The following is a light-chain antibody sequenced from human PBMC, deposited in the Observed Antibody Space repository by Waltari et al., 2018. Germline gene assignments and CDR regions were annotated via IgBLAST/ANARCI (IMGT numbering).Light chain of an antibody. Sequence: QSALTQPASVSGSPGQSITISCTGTSSDIGGYNYVSWYQQHPGKAPKLLIYVVPTRPAGISNRFSGSKAAYTASLTISGLQAEDEADYYCSSYSDSSALDVVFGGGTTVTVL. CDR2: VVP. J-gene: IGLJ2*01. V-gene: IGLV2-14*03. CDR3: SSYSDSSALDVV. CDR1: SSDIGGYNY.